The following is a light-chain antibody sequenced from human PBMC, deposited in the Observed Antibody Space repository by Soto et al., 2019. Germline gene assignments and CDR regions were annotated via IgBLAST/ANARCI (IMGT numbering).Light chain of an antibody. V-gene: IGLV2-14*03. J-gene: IGLJ2*01. Sequence: QSVLTQPASVSGSPGQSLTISCTGTSSDVGSYNYVSWYQHHPDKAPKLMIFGVSNRPSGVSNRFSGSMSDNTASLTISGLQAEDEADYYCSSYTSSSTVLFGGGTKLTVL. CDR2: GVS. CDR1: SSDVGSYNY. CDR3: SSYTSSSTVL.